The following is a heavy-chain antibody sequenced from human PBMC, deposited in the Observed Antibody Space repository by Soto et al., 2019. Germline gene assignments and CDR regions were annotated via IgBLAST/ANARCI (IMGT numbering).Heavy chain of an antibody. D-gene: IGHD2-2*01. V-gene: IGHV4-34*01. CDR3: ARVVVVPAASLEAYYYYYYGMDV. CDR1: VGSFIGYY. CDR2: INHSGST. Sequence: PSETLSLTCAVYVGSFIGYYWSWIRQPPGKGLEWIGEINHSGSTNYNPSLKSRVTISVDTSKNQFSLKLSSVTAADTAVYYCARVVVVPAASLEAYYYYYYGMDVWGQGTTVTVS. J-gene: IGHJ6*02.